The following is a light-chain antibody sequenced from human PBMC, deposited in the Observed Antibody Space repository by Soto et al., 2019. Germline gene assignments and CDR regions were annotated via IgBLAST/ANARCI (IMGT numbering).Light chain of an antibody. CDR2: AAS. Sequence: DIQMTQSPSPLSASVGDRVTITCRASQSISSYLNWYQQKPGKAPKLLIYAASSLQSGVPSRFSGSGSGTDFTLTISSLQPEDFATYYCQQSYSTPLTVGPGTKVDIK. CDR1: QSISSY. CDR3: QQSYSTPLT. J-gene: IGKJ3*01. V-gene: IGKV1-39*01.